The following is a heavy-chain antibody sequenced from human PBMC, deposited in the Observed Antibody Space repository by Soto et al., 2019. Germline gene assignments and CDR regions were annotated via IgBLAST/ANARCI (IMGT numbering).Heavy chain of an antibody. D-gene: IGHD6-19*01. V-gene: IGHV1-3*01. CDR3: ARDRFYGWYGIGGY. Sequence: QVQLVQSGAEVKKPGASVKVSCKASGYTFTSYAMHWVRQAPGQRLEWMGWINAGNGNTKYSQKFQGRVTITRDTSASTAYMELSSLRSEDTAVYYCARDRFYGWYGIGGYWGQETLVTVSS. CDR1: GYTFTSYA. J-gene: IGHJ4*02. CDR2: INAGNGNT.